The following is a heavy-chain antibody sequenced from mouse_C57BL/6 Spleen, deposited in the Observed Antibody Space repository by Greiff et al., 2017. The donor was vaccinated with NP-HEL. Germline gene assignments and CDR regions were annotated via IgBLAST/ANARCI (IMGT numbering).Heavy chain of an antibody. CDR1: GYAFSSYW. CDR2: IYPGFGDT. D-gene: IGHD1-1*01. Sequence: VKLMASGAVLVKPGASVKISCKTSGYAFSSYWMKWVKQRPGTGLEWIGQIYPGFGDTNYNGKFKVKATLTADKFSSTAYMQLSSLTSEVSAVYFCAREHYYASSPWFAYWGQGTLVTVSA. J-gene: IGHJ3*01. V-gene: IGHV1-80*01. CDR3: AREHYYASSPWFAY.